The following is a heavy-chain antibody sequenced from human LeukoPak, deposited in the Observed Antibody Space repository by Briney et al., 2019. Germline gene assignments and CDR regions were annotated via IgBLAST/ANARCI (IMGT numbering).Heavy chain of an antibody. CDR1: GYTFTGYY. V-gene: IGHV1-2*02. CDR2: INPNSGGT. Sequence: ASVKVSCKASGYTFTGYYMHWVRQAPGQGLEWMGWINPNSGGTNYAQKFQGRVTMTRDTSTSTVYMELSSLRSEDTAVYYCARGRSPGELWLSYWGQGTLVTVSS. CDR3: ARGRSPGELWLSY. D-gene: IGHD5-18*01. J-gene: IGHJ4*02.